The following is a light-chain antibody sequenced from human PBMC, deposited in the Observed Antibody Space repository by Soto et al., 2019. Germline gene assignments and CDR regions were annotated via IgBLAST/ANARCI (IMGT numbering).Light chain of an antibody. Sequence: QSALTQPASVSGSPGQSITISCTGASSDVGAYNYVSWFQQYPGKAPKLMIFEVNNRPSGVSSRLSGSKSGNTASLTISGLLAEDEADYYCTSFTTSRTWVFGGGTKLTVL. V-gene: IGLV2-14*01. CDR3: TSFTTSRTWV. J-gene: IGLJ3*02. CDR2: EVN. CDR1: SSDVGAYNY.